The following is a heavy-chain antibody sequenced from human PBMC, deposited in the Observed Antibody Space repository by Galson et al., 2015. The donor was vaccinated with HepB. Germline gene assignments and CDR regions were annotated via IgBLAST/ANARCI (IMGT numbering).Heavy chain of an antibody. V-gene: IGHV3-15*01. CDR3: TTDLGSGWYAR. Sequence: SLRLSCAASGFTFSDAWMSWVRQAPGKGLEWIGFIKVRVDGGTTDYAAPVKDRFTISRDDSKNMLYLQMDSLKTEDTAVYYCTTDLGSGWYARWGQGIPVTDSS. D-gene: IGHD6-19*01. J-gene: IGHJ4*02. CDR2: IKVRVDGGTT. CDR1: GFTFSDAW.